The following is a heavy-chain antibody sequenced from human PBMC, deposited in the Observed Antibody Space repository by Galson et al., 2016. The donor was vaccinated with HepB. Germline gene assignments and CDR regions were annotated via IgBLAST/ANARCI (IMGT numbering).Heavy chain of an antibody. J-gene: IGHJ4*02. CDR3: AKDLIGGTFIPYFFDY. V-gene: IGHV3-23*01. CDR1: GFTFSSYA. Sequence: SLRLSCAVSGFTFSSYAMHWVRQAPGKGLEWVSGISGSGGSTYYAASVRGRFTISRDNSKNTLYLEMNSLRAEEPAVYYCAKDLIGGTFIPYFFDYWGQGTLVTVSS. D-gene: IGHD1-26*01. CDR2: ISGSGGST.